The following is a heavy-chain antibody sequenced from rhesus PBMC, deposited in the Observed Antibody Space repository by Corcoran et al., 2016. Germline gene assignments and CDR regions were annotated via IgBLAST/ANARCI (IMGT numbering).Heavy chain of an antibody. CDR1: GAPMNMNW. D-gene: IGHD5-30*01. Sequence: QIQLQESGPGLVRPSETLSLTCTVSGAPMNMNWWSWIRQSPGKGLVGIGEIDGKIEKTNKNPSLNGRVTISRDASKSQFFLTLTSLTAADTAVYWCARIGFNGYGALAFWGQGVLVTVSS. CDR2: IDGKIEKT. J-gene: IGHJ4*01. CDR3: ARIGFNGYGALAF. V-gene: IGHV4-80*01.